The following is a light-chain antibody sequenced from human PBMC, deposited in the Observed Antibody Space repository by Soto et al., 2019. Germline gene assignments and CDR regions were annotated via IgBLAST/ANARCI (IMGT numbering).Light chain of an antibody. J-gene: IGKJ4*01. CDR2: WAS. V-gene: IGKV4-1*01. CDR3: QQYFGIPLT. Sequence: DIVMTQSPDSLAVSLGERATINCKSSRSLLHGSNNENFLAWYQQRPGQPPKLLFYWASTRQSGVPERFSGNGSETDFTLTISSLLAEDVAVYYCQQYFGIPLTFGGGTKVEIK. CDR1: RSLLHGSNNENF.